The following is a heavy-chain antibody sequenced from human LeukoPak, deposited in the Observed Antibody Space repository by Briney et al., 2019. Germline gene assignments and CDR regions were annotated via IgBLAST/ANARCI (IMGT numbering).Heavy chain of an antibody. J-gene: IGHJ4*02. V-gene: IGHV4-59*01. CDR3: ARDLNFGVFDF. CDR1: GGSIGTYY. Sequence: PSETLSLTCTVSGGSIGTYYWSWIRQPPGKGLEWIGYIYYTGSTNYNPSLKSRVTMSVDTSKNQFSLKLNSVTAADTAVYYCARDLNFGVFDFWGPGSLVTVSS. CDR2: IYYTGST. D-gene: IGHD3-16*01.